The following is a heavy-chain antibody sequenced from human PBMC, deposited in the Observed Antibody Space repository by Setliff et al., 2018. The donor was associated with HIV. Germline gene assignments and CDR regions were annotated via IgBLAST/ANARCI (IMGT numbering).Heavy chain of an antibody. CDR3: AKAFGYCSGGSCPVLMDV. D-gene: IGHD2-15*01. V-gene: IGHV3-7*01. J-gene: IGHJ6*03. CDR2: IKQSGSEI. Sequence: GGSLRLSCSASGFTFAIHWMKWVRQAPGKGLEWVATIKQSGSEIYYMDSVKGRVTVSRDNDKNVMFLQMDSLTVEDAGVYYCAKAFGYCSGGSCPVLMDVWGKGTTVTVSS. CDR1: GFTFAIHW.